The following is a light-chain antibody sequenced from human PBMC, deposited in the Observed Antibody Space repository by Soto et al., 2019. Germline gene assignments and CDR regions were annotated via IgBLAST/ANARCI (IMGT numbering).Light chain of an antibody. CDR2: DVS. CDR3: CSYAGKKTVV. CDR1: SSDVGGYIY. V-gene: IGLV2-11*01. J-gene: IGLJ3*02. Sequence: QSALTQPRSVPGSPGQSVTISCTGTSSDVGGYIYVSGYQQYAAKAPKVMIYDVSRRPSGVPDRFSGSKSGNTASLTISGLQAEDEAVYYCCSYAGKKTVVFGGGTKLTVL.